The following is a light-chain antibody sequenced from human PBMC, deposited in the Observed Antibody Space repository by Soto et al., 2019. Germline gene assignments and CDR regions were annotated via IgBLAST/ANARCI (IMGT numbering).Light chain of an antibody. CDR3: SSYAGSPYYV. CDR1: SSDVGGYNY. Sequence: QSALTQPPSASGSPGQSVTISCTGTSSDVGGYNYVSWYQQHPGKAPKLMIYEVSKRPSGVPDRFSGSKSGNTASLTVSGLQADDVADYYCSSYAGSPYYVFGTGTNLTVL. J-gene: IGLJ1*01. CDR2: EVS. V-gene: IGLV2-8*01.